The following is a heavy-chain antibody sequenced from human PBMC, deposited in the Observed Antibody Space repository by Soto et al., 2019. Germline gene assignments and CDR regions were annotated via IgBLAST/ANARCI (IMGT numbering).Heavy chain of an antibody. D-gene: IGHD6-19*01. Sequence: EVQLVESGGGLVKPGGSLRLSCAASGFTFSNAWMSWVRQAPGKGLEWVGRIKSKTDGGTTDYAAPVKGRFTISRDDSKNKLHLQMNSLKAEDTAVYYCTTGSEQLLVQECGDSDAFDIWGRGTMVTVSS. CDR1: GFTFSNAW. CDR3: TTGSEQLLVQECGDSDAFDI. V-gene: IGHV3-15*01. CDR2: IKSKTDGGTT. J-gene: IGHJ3*02.